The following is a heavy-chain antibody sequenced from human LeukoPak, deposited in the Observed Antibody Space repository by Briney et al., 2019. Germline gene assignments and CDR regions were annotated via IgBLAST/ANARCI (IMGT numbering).Heavy chain of an antibody. J-gene: IGHJ6*02. V-gene: IGHV3-30*02. CDR1: RLTFSSYG. D-gene: IGHD6-13*01. CDR3: AKVRATSSSWYQYYYYGMDV. CDR2: IWYDGSNK. Sequence: GGSLRLSCAASRLTFSSYGMHWVRQAPGKGLEWVAVIWYDGSNKYYADSVKGRFTISRDNSKNTLYLQMNSLRAEDTAVYYCAKVRATSSSWYQYYYYGMDVWGQGTTVTVSS.